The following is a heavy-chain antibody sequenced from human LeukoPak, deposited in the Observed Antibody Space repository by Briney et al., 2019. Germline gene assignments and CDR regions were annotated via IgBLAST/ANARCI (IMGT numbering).Heavy chain of an antibody. CDR3: ARPYDLYGRRIDY. CDR1: GYTLTELS. V-gene: IGHV1-24*01. D-gene: IGHD3-3*01. Sequence: ASVTVSFKVSGYTLTELSMHWVRQPPGKGLEWMGVFDLEDGETIYAQKCQGRVTMTEDTSTDTAYMELSSLRSDDTAVYYCARPYDLYGRRIDYWGQGTLVTVSS. CDR2: FDLEDGET. J-gene: IGHJ4*02.